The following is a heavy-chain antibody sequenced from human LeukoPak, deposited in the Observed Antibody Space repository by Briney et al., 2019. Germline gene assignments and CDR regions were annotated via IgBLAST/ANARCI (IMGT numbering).Heavy chain of an antibody. CDR3: ARDTRTFDY. J-gene: IGHJ4*02. Sequence: PGGSLRLSCAASGFTFSRYRMNWVRQAPEKGLEWVANIKQDGSEKYYVDSVKGRFTISRDNAKNSLFLQMNSLRAEDTAVNYCARDTRTFDYWGQGTLVTVSS. CDR2: IKQDGSEK. CDR1: GFTFSRYR. V-gene: IGHV3-7*01. D-gene: IGHD1-26*01.